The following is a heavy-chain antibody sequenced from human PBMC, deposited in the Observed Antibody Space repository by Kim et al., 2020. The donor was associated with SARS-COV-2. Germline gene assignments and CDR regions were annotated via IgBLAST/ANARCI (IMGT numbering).Heavy chain of an antibody. D-gene: IGHD3-3*01. CDR3: ARGAFWSGYYTGYYYYGMDV. Sequence: SETLSLTCTVSGGSISSYYWSWIRQPPGKGLEWIGYIYYSGSTNYNPSLKSRVTISVDTSKNQFSLKLSSVTAADTAVYYCARGAFWSGYYTGYYYYGMDVWGQGTTVTVSS. J-gene: IGHJ6*02. CDR2: IYYSGST. CDR1: GGSISSYY. V-gene: IGHV4-59*13.